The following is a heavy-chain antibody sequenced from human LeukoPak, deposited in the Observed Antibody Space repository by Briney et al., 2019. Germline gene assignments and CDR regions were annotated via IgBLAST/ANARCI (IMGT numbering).Heavy chain of an antibody. V-gene: IGHV4-59*01. CDR3: ARVGYSGYGYNFDN. Sequence: SETLSLTCTVSGGSISSYYWSWIRQPPGKGLEWSGYIYYSGSTNYNPSLKSRVTLSVDTSKSQFSLKLSSVTAADTAVYYCARVGYSGYGYNFDNWGQGTLVTVSS. J-gene: IGHJ4*02. CDR2: IYYSGST. CDR1: GGSISSYY. D-gene: IGHD5-12*01.